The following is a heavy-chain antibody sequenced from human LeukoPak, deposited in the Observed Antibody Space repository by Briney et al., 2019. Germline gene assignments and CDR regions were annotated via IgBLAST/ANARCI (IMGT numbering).Heavy chain of an antibody. Sequence: ASVKVSCKAPGYTFTDYYIHWVRQTPGQGLEWMGWINPNSDYTFYAQKFQGRVTLTRDTSISTVYMELTTLTSDDTALYYCAVAPGDYWGQGTLVSVSA. V-gene: IGHV1-2*02. J-gene: IGHJ4*02. D-gene: IGHD2-21*01. CDR2: INPNSDYT. CDR1: GYTFTDYY. CDR3: AVAPGDY.